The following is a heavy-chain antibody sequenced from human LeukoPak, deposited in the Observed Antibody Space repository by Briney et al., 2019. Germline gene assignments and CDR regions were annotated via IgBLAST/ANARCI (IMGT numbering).Heavy chain of an antibody. CDR1: GYTFTSYD. CDR3: ARARLAVAGSGFDP. D-gene: IGHD6-19*01. CDR2: MNPNSGNT. Sequence: ASVKVSCKASGYTFTSYDINWVRQATGQGLERMGWMNPNSGNTGYAQKFQGRVTMTRNTSISTAYMELSSLRSEDTAVYYCARARLAVAGSGFDPWGQGTLVTVSS. V-gene: IGHV1-8*01. J-gene: IGHJ5*02.